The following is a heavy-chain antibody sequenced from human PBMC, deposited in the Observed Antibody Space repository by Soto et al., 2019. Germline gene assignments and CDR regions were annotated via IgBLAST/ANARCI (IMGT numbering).Heavy chain of an antibody. CDR1: GASISTYY. CDR2: ISYSGST. Sequence: SETLSLTCTVSGASISTYYWSWIRQPPGKGLEWIGYISYSGSTNYNPSLKSRVTISFDASKNEISLQVRSATAADAAVYCCARDLKEYCSDGKCNWFDPWGQGTLVTVSS. D-gene: IGHD2-15*01. J-gene: IGHJ5*02. V-gene: IGHV4-59*01. CDR3: ARDLKEYCSDGKCNWFDP.